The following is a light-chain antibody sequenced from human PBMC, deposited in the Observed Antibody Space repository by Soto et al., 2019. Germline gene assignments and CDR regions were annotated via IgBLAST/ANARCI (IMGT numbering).Light chain of an antibody. J-gene: IGKJ5*01. CDR1: QSISNY. V-gene: IGKV1-39*01. CDR2: AAS. CDR3: QQSYNTVT. Sequence: DIQMTQSPSSLSASVGDRVTITFRASQSISNYLNWYQQKPGKAPKLLMYAASSSQSGVPSRFSGSGSGTDFTLTISSLQPEDFATYYCQQSYNTVTFGQGTRLEI.